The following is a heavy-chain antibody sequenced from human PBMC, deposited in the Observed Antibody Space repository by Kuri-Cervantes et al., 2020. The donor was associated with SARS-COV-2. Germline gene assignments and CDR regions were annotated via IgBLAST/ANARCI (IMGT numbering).Heavy chain of an antibody. J-gene: IGHJ3*02. CDR1: GFTFSSYA. D-gene: IGHD7-27*01. Sequence: GESLKISCAASGFTFSSYAMHWVRQAPGKGLEWVAVISYDGSNKYYADSVKGRFTISRDNSKNTLYLQMNSLRADDTAVYYCARLWGTNDAFDIWGQGTMVTVSS. V-gene: IGHV3-30-3*01. CDR2: ISYDGSNK. CDR3: ARLWGTNDAFDI.